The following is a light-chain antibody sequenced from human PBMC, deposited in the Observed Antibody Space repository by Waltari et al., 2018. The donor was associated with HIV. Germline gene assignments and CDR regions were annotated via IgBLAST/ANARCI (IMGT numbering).Light chain of an antibody. CDR3: ASHAGSKDV. Sequence: QSALTQPPSASGSPGQSVTISCTGTSSDVGSYNSVPCFQQHPDKAPKLMIYDVTKRPSVFPDRFSGSKSGNTASLTVSGLQAEDEADYYCASHAGSKDVFGGGTRLTVL. CDR2: DVT. J-gene: IGLJ2*01. V-gene: IGLV2-8*01. CDR1: SSDVGSYNS.